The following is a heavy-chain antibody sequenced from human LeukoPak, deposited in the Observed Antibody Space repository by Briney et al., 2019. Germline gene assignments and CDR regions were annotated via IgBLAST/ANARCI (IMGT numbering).Heavy chain of an antibody. J-gene: IGHJ6*03. CDR3: AKDSTIFYYTDV. V-gene: IGHV3-21*01. CDR1: GFTFSSYG. Sequence: GGSLRLSCAASGFTFSSYGMHWVRQAPGKGLEWVSSISSSSSYIYYADSVKGRFTISRDNAKNSLYLQMNSLRADDTAVYYCAKDSTIFYYTDVWGKGTTVTVSS. CDR2: ISSSSSYI. D-gene: IGHD3-9*01.